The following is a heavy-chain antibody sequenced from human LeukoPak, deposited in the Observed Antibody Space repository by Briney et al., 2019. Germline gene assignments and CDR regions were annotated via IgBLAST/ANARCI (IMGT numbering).Heavy chain of an antibody. Sequence: PSETLSLTCAVYGGSFSGYYWSWIRQPPGKGLEWIGEINHSGSTNYNPSLKSRATISVDTSKNQFSLKLSSVTAADTAVYYCARGPLYSSSSNYYYYGMDVWGQGTTVTVSS. D-gene: IGHD6-6*01. CDR3: ARGPLYSSSSNYYYYGMDV. CDR2: INHSGST. J-gene: IGHJ6*02. V-gene: IGHV4-34*01. CDR1: GGSFSGYY.